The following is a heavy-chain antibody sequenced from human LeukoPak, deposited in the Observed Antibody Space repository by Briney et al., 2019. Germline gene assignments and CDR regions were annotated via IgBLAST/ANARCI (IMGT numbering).Heavy chain of an antibody. CDR3: ARGGYCTGSSCSLFFDY. CDR2: INQDGSEK. Sequence: GGSLRLSCAASGFTFSSYWMSWVRQAPGKGLKWVANINQDGSEKYYVDSAKGRFTISRDNAKNSLYLQMNSLRAEDTAVYYCARGGYCTGSSCSLFFDYWGQGTLVTVSS. V-gene: IGHV3-7*01. J-gene: IGHJ4*02. D-gene: IGHD2-15*01. CDR1: GFTFSSYW.